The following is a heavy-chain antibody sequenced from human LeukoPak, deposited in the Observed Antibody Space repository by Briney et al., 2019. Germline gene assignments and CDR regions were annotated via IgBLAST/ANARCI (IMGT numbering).Heavy chain of an antibody. D-gene: IGHD6-19*01. J-gene: IGHJ4*02. CDR2: ISGSGGRT. CDR3: ARSYSSGWYDYFDY. Sequence: GGSLRLSCAASGFTFSSFGMDWVRQAPGKGLEWVSSISGSGGRTYYADSVKGRFTISRDNAKNSLYLQMNSLRAEDTALYYCARSYSSGWYDYFDYWGQGTLVTVSS. V-gene: IGHV3-21*01. CDR1: GFTFSSFG.